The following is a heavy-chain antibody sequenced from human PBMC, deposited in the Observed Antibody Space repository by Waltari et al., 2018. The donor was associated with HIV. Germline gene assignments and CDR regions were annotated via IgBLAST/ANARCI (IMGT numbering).Heavy chain of an antibody. V-gene: IGHV3-11*01. CDR2: IGSNGSTI. Sequence: QVQLVESGGGLVKPGGSLRLSCAASGFTFSDYHMSWIRQAPVRGLGWLSDIGSNGSTIYYADSVKGRLTIARDNSKNALYLEMNSLRAEDTAVDYCAREYYDSSVIDYWGQGTLVTVSS. J-gene: IGHJ4*02. CDR3: AREYYDSSVIDY. CDR1: GFTFSDYH. D-gene: IGHD3-22*01.